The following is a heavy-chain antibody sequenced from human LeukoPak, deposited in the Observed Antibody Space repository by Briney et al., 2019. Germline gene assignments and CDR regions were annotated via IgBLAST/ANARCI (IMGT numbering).Heavy chain of an antibody. J-gene: IGHJ3*02. D-gene: IGHD3-22*01. V-gene: IGHV4-34*01. CDR1: GGSFSGYY. Sequence: SETLSLTCAVYGGSFSGYYWSWIRQPPGKGLEWIGEINHSGSTNYNPSLKSRVTISVDTSKNQFSLKLSSVTAADTAVYYCARLSRMYYYDSSGYLRAFDIWGQGTMVTVSS. CDR2: INHSGST. CDR3: ARLSRMYYYDSSGYLRAFDI.